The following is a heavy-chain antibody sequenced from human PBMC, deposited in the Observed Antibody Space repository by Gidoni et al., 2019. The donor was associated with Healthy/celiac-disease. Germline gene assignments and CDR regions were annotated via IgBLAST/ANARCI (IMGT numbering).Heavy chain of an antibody. Sequence: EVQLVESGGGLIQPGGSLRLSCAASGFTVSSNYMSWVRQAPGKGLEWVSVIYSGGSTYYADSVKGRFTISRDNSKNTLYLQMNSLRAEDTAVYYCASPKVAAPYYYYGMDVWGQGTTVTVSS. CDR1: GFTVSSNY. V-gene: IGHV3-53*01. CDR3: ASPKVAAPYYYYGMDV. D-gene: IGHD2-15*01. CDR2: IYSGGST. J-gene: IGHJ6*02.